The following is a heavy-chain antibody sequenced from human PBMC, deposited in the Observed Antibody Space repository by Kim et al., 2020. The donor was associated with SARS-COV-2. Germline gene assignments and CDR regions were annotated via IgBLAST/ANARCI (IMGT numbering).Heavy chain of an antibody. J-gene: IGHJ4*02. Sequence: SETLSLTCTVSGGSISSYYWSWIRQPPGKGLEWIGYIYYSGSTNYNPSLKSRVTISVDTSKNQFSLKLSSVTAADTAVYYCARGSLVSLPIDYWGQGTLVTVSS. CDR2: IYYSGST. CDR1: GGSISSYY. V-gene: IGHV4-59*01. CDR3: ARGSLVSLPIDY.